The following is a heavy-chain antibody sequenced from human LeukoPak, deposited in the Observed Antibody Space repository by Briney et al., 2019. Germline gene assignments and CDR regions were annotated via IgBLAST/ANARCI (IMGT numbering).Heavy chain of an antibody. J-gene: IGHJ4*02. CDR1: GFAFTSYF. CDR2: INGRGDET. D-gene: IGHD2-15*01. Sequence: GGSLRLSCTASGFAFTSYFMTWARQAPGTGLEWVSGINGRGDETHYADSVKGRFTISRDNSKSTGYLQLSGLRAEDTAVYYCACHCSGSRCSDRDYWGQGTVVTVSS. CDR3: ACHCSGSRCSDRDY. V-gene: IGHV3-23*01.